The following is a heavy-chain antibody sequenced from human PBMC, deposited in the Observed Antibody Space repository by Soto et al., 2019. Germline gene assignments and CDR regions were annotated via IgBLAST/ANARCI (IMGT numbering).Heavy chain of an antibody. CDR3: ATDSRIAPVGFDY. D-gene: IGHD2-15*01. V-gene: IGHV3-30-3*01. CDR1: GFTFSNCA. CDR2: ISYDGSHQ. J-gene: IGHJ4*02. Sequence: PGGSLRLSCAASGFTFSNCAMHWVRQAPGKGLEWVAVISYDGSHQYYADSVKGRFIISRDNSKNTLYLQMNSLRREDTAVYYCATDSRIAPVGFDYWGQGTLVTVSS.